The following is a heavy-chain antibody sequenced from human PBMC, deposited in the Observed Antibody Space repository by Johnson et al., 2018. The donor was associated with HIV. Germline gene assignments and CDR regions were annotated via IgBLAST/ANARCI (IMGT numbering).Heavy chain of an antibody. V-gene: IGHV3-30*02. D-gene: IGHD4-11*01. CDR3: AKMEFDYSNYAAPLSLHDAFDI. CDR1: GFTFSSYG. J-gene: IGHJ3*02. Sequence: QMQLVESGGGVVQPGGSLRLSCAASGFTFSSYGMHWVRQAPGKGLEWVAFIRYDGSNKYYADSVKGRFTISRDNSKNTLYLQINSLRAEDTAVYYCAKMEFDYSNYAAPLSLHDAFDIWGQGTMVTVSS. CDR2: IRYDGSNK.